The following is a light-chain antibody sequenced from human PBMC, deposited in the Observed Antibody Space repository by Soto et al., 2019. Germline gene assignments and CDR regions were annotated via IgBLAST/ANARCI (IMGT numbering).Light chain of an antibody. Sequence: ERVMTQSPVTLSVSPGESVTLSCRASQSVGSNLAWYQQKVGQVPRLLIYGVSTRATGIPARFSGSGSGRQFTLTISSLQSEDSAVYYCQQYNNWPQTFGQGTKVEIK. V-gene: IGKV3-15*01. CDR1: QSVGSN. CDR2: GVS. CDR3: QQYNNWPQT. J-gene: IGKJ1*01.